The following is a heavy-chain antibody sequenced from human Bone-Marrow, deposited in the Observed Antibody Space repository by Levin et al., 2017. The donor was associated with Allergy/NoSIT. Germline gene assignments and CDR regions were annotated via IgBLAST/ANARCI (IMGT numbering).Heavy chain of an antibody. CDR2: VDSEDGET. V-gene: IGHV1-24*01. CDR3: ATDYDY. J-gene: IGHJ4*02. Sequence: VASVKVSCKVSGYTLSELSMHWVRQAPGKGLEWMGVVDSEDGETIYAQKFQGRVTMTEDTSTDTAYMELSSLRSEDTALYYCATDYDYWGQGTLVTVSS. CDR1: GYTLSELS.